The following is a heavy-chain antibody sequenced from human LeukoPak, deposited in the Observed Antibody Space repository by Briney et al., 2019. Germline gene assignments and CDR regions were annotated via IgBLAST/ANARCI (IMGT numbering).Heavy chain of an antibody. Sequence: RASVTVSCKASGYTFTSYYMHWVRQAPGQGLEWMGIINPSGGSTSYAQKFQGRVTMTRDTSTSTAYMELSRLRSDDTAVYYCARLRTNAFDYWGQGTLVTVSS. CDR3: ARLRTNAFDY. D-gene: IGHD1/OR15-1a*01. V-gene: IGHV1-46*01. CDR1: GYTFTSYY. CDR2: INPSGGST. J-gene: IGHJ4*02.